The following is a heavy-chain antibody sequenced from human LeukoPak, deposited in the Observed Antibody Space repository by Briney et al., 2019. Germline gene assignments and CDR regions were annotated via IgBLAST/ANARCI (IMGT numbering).Heavy chain of an antibody. J-gene: IGHJ6*03. D-gene: IGHD2-15*01. V-gene: IGHV1-2*02. CDR1: GYTFTGYY. CDR2: INPNSGGT. CDR3: AKSLLYYYYYMDV. Sequence: VASVTVSCKASGYTFTGYYMHWVRQAPGQGLEWMGWINPNSGGTNYAQKFQGRVTMTRDTSISTAYMELSRLRSDDTAVYYCAKSLLYYYYYMDVWGKGTTVTISS.